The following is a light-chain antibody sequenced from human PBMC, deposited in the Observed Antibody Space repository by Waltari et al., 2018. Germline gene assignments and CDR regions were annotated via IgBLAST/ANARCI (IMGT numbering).Light chain of an antibody. CDR2: EGG. CDR1: RSDVGSYNL. CDR3: CSYTAGSTWV. V-gene: IGLV2-23*01. Sequence: QSALTQPAPVSGSPGQSITIPCTGTRSDVGSYNLVSWYQQHPGKAPKLMIYEGGKRPYGVSNRFSGSKSGNTASLTISWRQAEDEADYYGCSYTAGSTWVFGGGTKLTVL. J-gene: IGLJ3*02.